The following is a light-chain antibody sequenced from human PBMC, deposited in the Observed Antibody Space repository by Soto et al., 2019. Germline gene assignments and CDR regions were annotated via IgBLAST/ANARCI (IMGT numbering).Light chain of an antibody. Sequence: DIQMTQSPSSLSASVGDRVTITCRASQSITTSLNWYQHKPGKAPHLLIYAASSLQSGVPSRFSGSGSGTDFSLTISSLQPEDFATYYCQQSYSSVTFGQGTRLEIK. CDR3: QQSYSSVT. J-gene: IGKJ5*01. CDR1: QSITTS. V-gene: IGKV1-39*01. CDR2: AAS.